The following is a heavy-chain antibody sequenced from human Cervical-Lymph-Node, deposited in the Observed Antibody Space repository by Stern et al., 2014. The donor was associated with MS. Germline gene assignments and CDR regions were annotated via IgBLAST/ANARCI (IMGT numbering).Heavy chain of an antibody. Sequence: QVQLGQSGAEVKKPGSSMKVSCKASGGTFSSIEISWVRQAPGQGLEWLGGINPLFGTTNYAQKVQGRVTIVANESTNTVNMELSSLRSEDTAVYYCVRDQGGIAGSWGQGTLVTVSS. CDR3: VRDQGGIAGS. D-gene: IGHD6-13*01. J-gene: IGHJ4*02. CDR2: INPLFGTT. CDR1: GGTFSSIE. V-gene: IGHV1-69*01.